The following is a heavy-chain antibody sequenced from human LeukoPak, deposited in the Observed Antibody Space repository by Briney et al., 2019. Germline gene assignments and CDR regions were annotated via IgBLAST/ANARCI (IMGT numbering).Heavy chain of an antibody. D-gene: IGHD2-15*01. CDR3: ARDSTVALYDMDV. Sequence: PSETLSLPCTVSAGSISSYYWSWIRPPAGKGLEGIGRIYTSGSTNYNSSLKMRVTISVDTSKNQFSLTLNSVTAAERAVYYGARDSTVALYDMDVWGKGTTVTVSS. CDR1: AGSISSYY. V-gene: IGHV4-4*07. CDR2: IYTSGST. J-gene: IGHJ6*03.